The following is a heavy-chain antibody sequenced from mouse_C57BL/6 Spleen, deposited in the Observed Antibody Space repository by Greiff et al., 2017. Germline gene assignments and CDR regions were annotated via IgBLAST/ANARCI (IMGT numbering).Heavy chain of an antibody. CDR2: IYPRSGNT. V-gene: IGHV1-81*01. CDR1: GYTFTSYG. D-gene: IGHD1-1*02. CDR3: ARGESYGGFAY. Sequence: VQLQESGAELARPGASVKLSCKASGYTFTSYGISWVKQRTGQGLEWIGEIYPRSGNTYYNEKFKGKATLTADKSSSTAYMELRSLTSEDSAVYFCARGESYGGFAYWGQGTLVTVSA. J-gene: IGHJ3*01.